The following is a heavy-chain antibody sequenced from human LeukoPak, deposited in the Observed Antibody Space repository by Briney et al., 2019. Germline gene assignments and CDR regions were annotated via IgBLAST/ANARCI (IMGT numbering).Heavy chain of an antibody. CDR1: GYSFTSYW. J-gene: IGHJ5*02. D-gene: IGHD6-6*01. CDR3: ARQYSSSSGYYNWFDP. V-gene: IGHV5-51*01. Sequence: GESLKISCKGSGYSFTSYWIGWVRQMPGKGLEWMGIIYPGDSDTRYSPSFQGQVTISAGKSISTAYLQWSSLKASDTAMYYCARQYSSSSGYYNWFDPWGQGTLVTVSS. CDR2: IYPGDSDT.